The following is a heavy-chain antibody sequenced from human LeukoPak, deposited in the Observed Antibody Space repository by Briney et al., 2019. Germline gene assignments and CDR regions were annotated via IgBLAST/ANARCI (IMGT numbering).Heavy chain of an antibody. CDR1: GFTFSSYG. CDR2: IWYDGSNK. V-gene: IGHV3-33*06. J-gene: IGHJ4*02. Sequence: GRSLRLSCAASGFTFSSYGMHWVRQAPGKGLEWVADIWYDGSNKYYADSVKGRFTISRDNSKNTLYLQMNSLRAEDTAVYYCAKDLTKYYYGSVDYWGQGTLVTVSS. CDR3: AKDLTKYYYGSVDY. D-gene: IGHD3-10*01.